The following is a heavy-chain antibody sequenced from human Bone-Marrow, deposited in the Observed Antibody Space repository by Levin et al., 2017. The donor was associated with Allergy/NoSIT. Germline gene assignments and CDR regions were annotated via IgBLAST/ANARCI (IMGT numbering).Heavy chain of an antibody. D-gene: IGHD2-15*01. CDR2: IYPGDSDT. V-gene: IGHV5-51*01. Sequence: KVSCKGSGYSFTTHWIGWVRQMPGKGLEWMGIIYPGDSDTRYSPSFQGQVTISADKSISTAYLQWSSLKASDTAMYYCALYCSSGSCYFDYWGQGTLVTVSS. CDR1: GYSFTTHW. CDR3: ALYCSSGSCYFDY. J-gene: IGHJ4*02.